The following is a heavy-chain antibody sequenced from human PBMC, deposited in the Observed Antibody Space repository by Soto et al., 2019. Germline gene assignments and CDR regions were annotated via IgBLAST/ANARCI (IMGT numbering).Heavy chain of an antibody. CDR3: AGSSGWYPNDPFDI. CDR1: GATFSSYA. V-gene: IGHV1-69*06. CDR2: IIPIFGTA. Sequence: QVQLVQSGAEVKKPGSSVKVSCKASGATFSSYAISWVRQAPGQGLEWMGGIIPIFGTANYAQKFQGRVTITADKSTSTAYMELSSLRSEDTAVYYCAGSSGWYPNDPFDIWGQGTMVTVSS. J-gene: IGHJ3*02. D-gene: IGHD6-19*01.